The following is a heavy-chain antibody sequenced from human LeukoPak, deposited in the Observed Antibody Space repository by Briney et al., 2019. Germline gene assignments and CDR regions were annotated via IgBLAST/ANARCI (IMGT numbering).Heavy chain of an antibody. CDR1: GFTFSSYE. CDR3: AKVGGFGELYYFDY. D-gene: IGHD3-10*01. CDR2: ISSSGSTI. V-gene: IGHV3-48*03. Sequence: GGSLRLSCAASGFTFSSYEMNWVRQAPGKGLEWVSYISSSGSTIYYADSVKGRFTISRDNAKNSLYLQMNSLRAEDTALYYCAKVGGFGELYYFDYWGQGTLVTVSS. J-gene: IGHJ4*02.